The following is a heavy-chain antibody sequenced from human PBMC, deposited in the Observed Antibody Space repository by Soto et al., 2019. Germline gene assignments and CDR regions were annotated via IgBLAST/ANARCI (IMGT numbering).Heavy chain of an antibody. Sequence: QVQLQQWGAGLLKPSETLSLTCAVYGGSFSGYYWSWIRQPPGKGLEWIGDINQSGSTNYNPSLKSRVTISVDTSKNQVSLKLSSVTAADTAVYYCAREKPYSSSWYHDYWGQGTLVTVSS. CDR3: AREKPYSSSWYHDY. CDR2: INQSGST. J-gene: IGHJ4*02. V-gene: IGHV4-34*01. CDR1: GGSFSGYY. D-gene: IGHD6-13*01.